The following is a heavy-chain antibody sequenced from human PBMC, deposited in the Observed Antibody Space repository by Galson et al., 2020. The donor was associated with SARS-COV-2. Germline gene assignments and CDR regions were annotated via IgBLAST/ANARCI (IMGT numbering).Heavy chain of an antibody. CDR3: ATSPALVVVATTWCDP. J-gene: IGHJ5*02. CDR2: FDPEDGET. CDR1: GYTLTELS. Sequence: GESLKISCKVSGYTLTELSMHWVRQAPGKGLEWMGGFDPEDGETIYAQKFQGRVTMTEDTSTDTAYMELSSLRSEDTAVYYCATSPALVVVATTWCDPWGQGTLVTVSS. V-gene: IGHV1-24*01. D-gene: IGHD2-15*01.